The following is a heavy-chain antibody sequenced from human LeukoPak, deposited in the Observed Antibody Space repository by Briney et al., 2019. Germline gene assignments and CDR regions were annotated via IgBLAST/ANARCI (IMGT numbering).Heavy chain of an antibody. V-gene: IGHV1-24*01. Sequence: ASVKVSCKVSGYTLTELSMHWVRQAPGKGLEWMGGFDPEDGETIYAQKFQGRVTMTEDTSTDTAYMELSSLRSEDTAVYYCATGRTRTPYSSSWYRYYYSMDVWGKGTTVTVSS. D-gene: IGHD6-13*01. J-gene: IGHJ6*03. CDR1: GYTLTELS. CDR2: FDPEDGET. CDR3: ATGRTRTPYSSSWYRYYYSMDV.